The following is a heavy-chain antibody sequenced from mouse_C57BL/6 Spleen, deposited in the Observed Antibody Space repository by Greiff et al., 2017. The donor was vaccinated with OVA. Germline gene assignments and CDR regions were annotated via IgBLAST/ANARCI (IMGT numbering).Heavy chain of an antibody. D-gene: IGHD3-3*01. CDR1: GFTFSDYG. CDR3: ARGPGRFDY. CDR2: ISSGSSTI. V-gene: IGHV5-17*01. Sequence: EVHLVESGGGLVKPGGSLKLSCAASGFTFSDYGMLWVRQDPEKGLEWVAYISSGSSTIYYADTVKGRFTISRDKNKNTLFLQMSGLMADDTAMYYCARGPGRFDYWGQGTTLTVSS. J-gene: IGHJ2*01.